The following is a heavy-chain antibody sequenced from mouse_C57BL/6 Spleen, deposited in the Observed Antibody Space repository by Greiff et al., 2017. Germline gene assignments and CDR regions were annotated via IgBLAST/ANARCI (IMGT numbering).Heavy chain of an antibody. J-gene: IGHJ1*03. Sequence: QVQLQQPGAELVRPGSSVKLSCKASGYTFTSYWMHWVKQRPIQGLEWIGNIDPSDSETHYNQKFKDKATLTVDKSSSTAYMQLSSLTSEDSAVYYCAIRHYGSSSWYFDVWGTGTTVTVSS. CDR3: AIRHYGSSSWYFDV. CDR1: GYTFTSYW. V-gene: IGHV1-52*01. D-gene: IGHD1-1*01. CDR2: IDPSDSET.